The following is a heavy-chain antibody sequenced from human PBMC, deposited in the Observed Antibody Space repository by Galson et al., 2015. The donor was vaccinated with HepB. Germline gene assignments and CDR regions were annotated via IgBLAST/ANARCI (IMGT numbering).Heavy chain of an antibody. Sequence: SVKVSCRASGYTFTSEDNNWVRQATGQGLEWMGWMNPNSGKTGYEQKFQGRVTMTRNTSISTAYMELNSLRPEDTAVYYCARGYSNYGAVDAFDIWGQGTMVTVSS. J-gene: IGHJ3*02. CDR3: ARGYSNYGAVDAFDI. D-gene: IGHD4-11*01. CDR1: GYTFTSED. V-gene: IGHV1-8*01. CDR2: MNPNSGKT.